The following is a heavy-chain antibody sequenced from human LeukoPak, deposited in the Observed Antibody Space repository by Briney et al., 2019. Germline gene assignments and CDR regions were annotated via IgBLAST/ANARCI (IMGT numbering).Heavy chain of an antibody. J-gene: IGHJ4*02. CDR1: GYTLTELS. CDR3: ATDPGRVGASDY. CDR2: FDPEDGET. Sequence: ASVKVSCKVSGYTLTELSMHWVRQAPGKGLEWMGGFDPEDGETIYAQKFQGRVTMTEDTSTDTAYMELSSLRSEDTAVYYCATDPGRVGASDYWGQGTLVTVSS. V-gene: IGHV1-24*01. D-gene: IGHD1-26*01.